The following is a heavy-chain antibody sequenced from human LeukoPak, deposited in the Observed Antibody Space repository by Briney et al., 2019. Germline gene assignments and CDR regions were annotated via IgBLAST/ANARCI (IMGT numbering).Heavy chain of an antibody. CDR1: GFTFSSYW. CDR2: IKQDGSEK. D-gene: IGHD6-13*01. CDR3: ARDPIKIAAAGFYYYGMDV. V-gene: IGHV3-7*01. Sequence: GGSLRLSCAASGFTFSSYWMSWVRQAPGKGLEWVANIKQDGSEKYYVDSVKGRFTISRDNAKNSLYLQMNSLRAEDTAVYYCARDPIKIAAAGFYYYGMDVWGQGTTVTVSS. J-gene: IGHJ6*02.